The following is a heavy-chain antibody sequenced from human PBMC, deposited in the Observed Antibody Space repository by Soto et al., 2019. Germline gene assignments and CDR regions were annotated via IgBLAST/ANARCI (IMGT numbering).Heavy chain of an antibody. Sequence: GASVKVSCKASGYTFTSYYMHWVRQAPGQGLEWMGIINPSGGSTSYAQKFQGRVTMTRDTSTSTAYMELRSLRSDDTAVYYCARVEAGLWMVIVAFDIWGQGTMVTVSS. CDR3: ARVEAGLWMVIVAFDI. J-gene: IGHJ3*02. V-gene: IGHV1-46*01. CDR1: GYTFTSYY. D-gene: IGHD2-21*01. CDR2: INPSGGST.